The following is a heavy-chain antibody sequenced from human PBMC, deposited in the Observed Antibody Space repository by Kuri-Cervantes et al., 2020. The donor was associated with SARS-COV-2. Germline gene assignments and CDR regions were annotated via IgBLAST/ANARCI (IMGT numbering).Heavy chain of an antibody. J-gene: IGHJ3*02. D-gene: IGHD6-13*01. CDR1: GGSISSYY. CDR3: ARNPPRSSSWYAQAGDAFDI. V-gene: IGHV4-59*08. CDR2: IYYNGN. Sequence: SETLSLTCTVSGGSISSYYWTWVRQPPGKGLEFIGYIYYNGNGYNPSLESRVTMSLDTSRNQFSLRLSSVTAADTAVYYCARNPPRSSSWYAQAGDAFDIWGQGTMVTVSS.